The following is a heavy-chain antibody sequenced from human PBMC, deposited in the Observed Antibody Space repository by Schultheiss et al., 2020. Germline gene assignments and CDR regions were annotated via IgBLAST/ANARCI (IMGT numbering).Heavy chain of an antibody. CDR3: ARDGDCSGGSCYSYGMDV. CDR1: GFTFSSYW. Sequence: GGSLRLSCAASGFTFSSYWMHWVRQAPGKGLVWVSRINSDGSSTSYADSVKGRFTISRDNAKNTLYLQMNSLRAEDTAVYYCARDGDCSGGSCYSYGMDVWGQGTTVTVPS. CDR2: INSDGSST. J-gene: IGHJ6*02. D-gene: IGHD2-15*01. V-gene: IGHV3-74*01.